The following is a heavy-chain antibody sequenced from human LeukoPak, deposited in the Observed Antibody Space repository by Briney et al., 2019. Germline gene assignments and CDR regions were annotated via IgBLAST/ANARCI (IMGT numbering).Heavy chain of an antibody. V-gene: IGHV4-59*01. D-gene: IGHD1-26*01. CDR2: IYYSGST. Sequence: SETLSLTCTVSGGSISSYYWSWIRQPPGKGLEWIGYIYYSGSTNFNPSLKSRVTISVDTSKNQFSLRLSSVTAADTAVYYCARTLSRWDPFDYWGQGTLVTVSS. CDR3: ARTLSRWDPFDY. CDR1: GGSISSYY. J-gene: IGHJ4*02.